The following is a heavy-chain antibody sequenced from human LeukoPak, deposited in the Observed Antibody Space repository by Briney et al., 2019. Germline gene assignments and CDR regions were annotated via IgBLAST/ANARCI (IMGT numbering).Heavy chain of an antibody. CDR2: INSDGSST. CDR3: ANTPYYYDSSGYADY. V-gene: IGHV3-74*01. J-gene: IGHJ4*02. D-gene: IGHD3-22*01. Sequence: GGSLRLSCAASGFTFSSYWMHWVRQAPGKGLVWVSRINSDGSSTNYADSVKGRFTISRDNAKNTLYLQMNSLRAEDTAVYYCANTPYYYDSSGYADYWGQGTLVTVSS. CDR1: GFTFSSYW.